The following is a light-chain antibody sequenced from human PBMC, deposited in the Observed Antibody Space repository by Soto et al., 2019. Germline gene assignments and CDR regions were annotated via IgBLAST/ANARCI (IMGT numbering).Light chain of an antibody. CDR1: QSVTSSS. CDR3: QQRSNWPT. V-gene: IGKV3-11*01. CDR2: DAS. Sequence: EIVLTQSPGTLSLSPGERATLFCRASQSVTSSSIAWHQQKPGQAPRLLIYDASNRATGIPARFSGCGSGTDFTLTISSLEPEDFAVYYCQQRSNWPTFGQGTKLE. J-gene: IGKJ2*01.